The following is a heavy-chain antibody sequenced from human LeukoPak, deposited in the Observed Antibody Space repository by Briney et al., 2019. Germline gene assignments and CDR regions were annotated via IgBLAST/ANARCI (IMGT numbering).Heavy chain of an antibody. D-gene: IGHD5-24*01. J-gene: IGHJ4*02. CDR1: GYSFTSQD. V-gene: IGHV1-3*03. CDR2: INPDNGDT. CDR3: AIRDGHTDH. Sequence: ASVKVSCKTSGYSFTSQDMHWVRQAPGQSLEWMGCINPDNGDTQYSQEFQGRVTITRDTSATTAYMELSSLRSADKAVYYCAIRDGHTDHWGQGTLVTVSS.